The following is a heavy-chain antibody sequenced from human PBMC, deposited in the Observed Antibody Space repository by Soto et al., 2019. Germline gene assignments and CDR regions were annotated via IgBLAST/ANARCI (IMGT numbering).Heavy chain of an antibody. CDR1: GGSISSYY. D-gene: IGHD6-19*01. CDR3: ARHRYSSGWWDFDY. V-gene: IGHV4-59*08. Sequence: QVQLQESGPGLVKPSETLSLTCTVSGGSISSYYWSWIRQPPGKGLEWIGYIYYSGSTNYNPSLKSRVTISVDTSKNQFSLKLSSVTAADTAVYYCARHRYSSGWWDFDYWGQGTLVTVSS. CDR2: IYYSGST. J-gene: IGHJ4*02.